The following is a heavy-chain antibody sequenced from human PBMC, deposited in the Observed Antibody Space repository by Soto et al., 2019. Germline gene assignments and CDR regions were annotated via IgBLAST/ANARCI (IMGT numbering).Heavy chain of an antibody. J-gene: IGHJ4*01. D-gene: IGHD2-21*01. V-gene: IGHV3-15*07. CDR1: GFTFSNAW. Sequence: GGSLRLSCAASGFTFSNAWINWVRQAPGKGLEWVGRVKSKNDGGTTDFAEPVKGRFAISRDDSKDMVYLQMHSLKTEHTAVYYCTPDSLFTLTLVRFALWGHGTLVTVSS. CDR2: VKSKNDGGTT. CDR3: TPDSLFTLTLVRFAL.